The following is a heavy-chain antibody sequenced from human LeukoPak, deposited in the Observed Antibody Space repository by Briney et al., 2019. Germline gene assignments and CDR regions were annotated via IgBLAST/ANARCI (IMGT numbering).Heavy chain of an antibody. CDR1: GFTFSSYA. V-gene: IGHV3-23*01. J-gene: IGHJ5*02. CDR3: AKDDFWSGYGEKTNWFDP. CDR2: ISGSGGST. Sequence: PGGSLRLSCAASGFTFSSYAMSWVRQAPGKGLEWVSAISGSGGSTYYADSVKGRFTISRGNSKNTLYLQMNSLRAEDTAVYYCAKDDFWSGYGEKTNWFDPWGQGTLVTVSS. D-gene: IGHD3-3*01.